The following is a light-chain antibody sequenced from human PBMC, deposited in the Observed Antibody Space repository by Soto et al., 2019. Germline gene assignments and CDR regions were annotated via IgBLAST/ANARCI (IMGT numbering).Light chain of an antibody. CDR3: QKYNSARET. CDR1: QGISNY. CDR2: AAS. Sequence: DIQMTQSPSSLSASVGDRVTITCRASQGISNYLAWYQQKPGQVPKTLIYAASTRQSGVPSRFSGSGSGTDFTLTISGLQPEDVATYYCQKYNSARETFGQGTKVDI. V-gene: IGKV1-27*01. J-gene: IGKJ3*01.